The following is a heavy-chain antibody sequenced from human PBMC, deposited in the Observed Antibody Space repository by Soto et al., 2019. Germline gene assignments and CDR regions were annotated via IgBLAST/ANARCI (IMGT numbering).Heavy chain of an antibody. V-gene: IGHV4-4*02. CDR3: AGDGYNYYYYGMDV. CDR2: IYHSGST. CDR1: GGSSSNSNW. Sequence: SLTCAVSGGSSSNSNWWSWVRQPPGKGLEWIGEIYHSGSTNYNPSLKSRVTISVDKSKNQFSLKLSSVTAADTAVYYCAGDGYNYYYYGMDVWGQGTTVTVSS. J-gene: IGHJ6*02. D-gene: IGHD5-12*01.